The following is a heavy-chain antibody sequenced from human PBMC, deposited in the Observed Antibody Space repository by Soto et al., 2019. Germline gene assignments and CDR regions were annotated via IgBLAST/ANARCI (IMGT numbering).Heavy chain of an antibody. CDR2: IYPGDSDT. CDR3: ARRGVGGVRYFDWSIDY. CDR1: GYSFTSYW. D-gene: IGHD3-9*01. V-gene: IGHV5-51*01. J-gene: IGHJ4*02. Sequence: GESLKISCKGSGYSFTSYWLGWVRQMPGKGLEWMGVIYPGDSDTKYSPSFQGQVTISADKSISTAYLQWSSLKASDTAMYYCARRGVGGVRYFDWSIDYWGQGTLLPVSS.